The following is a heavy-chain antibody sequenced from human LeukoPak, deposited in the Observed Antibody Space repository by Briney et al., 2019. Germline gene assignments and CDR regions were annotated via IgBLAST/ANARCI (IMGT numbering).Heavy chain of an antibody. V-gene: IGHV4-39*07. CDR1: GGSISSSSYY. CDR3: ARLDYDILTGPGPDFDY. Sequence: SETLSLTCTVSGGSISSSSYYWGWIRQPPGKGLEWIGSIYYSGSTYYNPSLKSRVTISVDTSKNQFSLKLSSVTAADTAVYYCARLDYDILTGPGPDFDYWGQGTLVTVSS. J-gene: IGHJ4*02. CDR2: IYYSGST. D-gene: IGHD3-9*01.